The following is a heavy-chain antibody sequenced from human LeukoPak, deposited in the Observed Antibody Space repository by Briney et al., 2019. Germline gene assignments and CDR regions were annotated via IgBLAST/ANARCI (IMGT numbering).Heavy chain of an antibody. D-gene: IGHD2-8*01. CDR1: GDSISSSSYY. CDR3: SRLGWEYCTHGVCYFDP. Sequence: SETLSLTCTVSGDSISSSSYYWGWLRQPPGKGLEWIGSIYYSGSTYYNPSLKSRVTISVDTSKNQFSLKLSSVTAADTAVYYCSRLGWEYCTHGVCYFDPWGQGTLVTVSS. J-gene: IGHJ5*02. CDR2: IYYSGST. V-gene: IGHV4-39*01.